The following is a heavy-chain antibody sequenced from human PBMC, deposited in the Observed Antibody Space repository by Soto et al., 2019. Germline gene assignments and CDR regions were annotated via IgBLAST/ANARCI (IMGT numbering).Heavy chain of an antibody. CDR3: ARTGDRTGYVWSLGQPSDLEMDY. V-gene: IGHV5-51*01. Sequence: GESLKISCKGSGYSFTSYLIGWVRQMPGKGLEWMGLIYPGDSYTHYSPSFQGHVTISADKSTSTAYLQGSRLKASDTAMYYCARTGDRTGYVWSLGQPSDLEMDYWGQGTLVTVAS. D-gene: IGHD3-9*01. J-gene: IGHJ4*02. CDR1: GYSFTSYL. CDR2: IYPGDSYT.